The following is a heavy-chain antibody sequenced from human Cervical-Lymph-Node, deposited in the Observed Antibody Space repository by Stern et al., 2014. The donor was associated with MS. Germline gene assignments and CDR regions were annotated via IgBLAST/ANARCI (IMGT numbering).Heavy chain of an antibody. D-gene: IGHD1-26*01. CDR2: ITPVFRTT. V-gene: IGHV1-69*06. CDR3: ARGGGLVGYFDY. Sequence: VQLVESGAEVKKPGSSVKVSFKASGDTFSSYAINWVRQVPGPGLEWMGGITPVFRTTNYAQKFQGRVAITADKSTNTAYMELMTLRSEDAAVYYCARGGGLVGYFDYWGQGTLVSVSS. J-gene: IGHJ4*02. CDR1: GDTFSSYA.